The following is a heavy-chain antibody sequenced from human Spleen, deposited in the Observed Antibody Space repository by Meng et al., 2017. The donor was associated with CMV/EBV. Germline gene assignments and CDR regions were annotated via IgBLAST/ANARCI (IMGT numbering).Heavy chain of an antibody. Sequence: GESLKISCAASGFTVSSNHMSWVRQAPGKGLEWVSVIYTGGATHYADSVKGRFTISRDNAENSLFLQMNSLRAEDTAVYYCARDRGAGSFDYWGQGTLVTVSS. J-gene: IGHJ4*02. CDR3: ARDRGAGSFDY. V-gene: IGHV3-53*01. D-gene: IGHD6-19*01. CDR2: IYTGGAT. CDR1: GFTVSSNH.